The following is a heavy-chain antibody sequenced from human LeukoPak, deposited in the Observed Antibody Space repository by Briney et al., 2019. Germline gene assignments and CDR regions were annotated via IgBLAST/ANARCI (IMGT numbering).Heavy chain of an antibody. V-gene: IGHV1-24*01. CDR2: FDPEDGET. CDR3: ATVIQVGATYVFYFDY. J-gene: IGHJ4*02. D-gene: IGHD1-26*01. CDR1: GYTLTELS. Sequence: ASVKVSCKVSGYTLTELSMHWVRQAPGKGLEWMGGFDPEDGETIYAQKFQGRVTMTEDTSTDTAYMELSSLRSEDTAVYYCATVIQVGATYVFYFDYWGQATLVTVSS.